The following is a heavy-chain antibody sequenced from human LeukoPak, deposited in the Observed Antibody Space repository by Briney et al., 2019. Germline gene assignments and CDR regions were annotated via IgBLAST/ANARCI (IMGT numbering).Heavy chain of an antibody. D-gene: IGHD3-10*01. CDR3: ARFNLYGSGSYYDRVRGFDF. CDR2: VFYGGST. Sequence: SETLSLSCTVSGVSINSYYWSWIRQPPGKGLEWIGHVFYGGSTNYNPSLKSRVTISADTSKNQFSLKMGSVTAAGTAVYYCARFNLYGSGSYYDRVRGFDFWGQGTLVTVSS. CDR1: GVSINSYY. V-gene: IGHV4-59*01. J-gene: IGHJ4*02.